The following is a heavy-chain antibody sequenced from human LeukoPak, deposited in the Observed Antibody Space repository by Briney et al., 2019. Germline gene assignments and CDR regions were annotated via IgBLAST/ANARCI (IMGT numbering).Heavy chain of an antibody. CDR2: IIPIFGTA. CDR3: ARLGSLRTIFGVD. V-gene: IGHV1-69*06. CDR1: GGTFSSYA. Sequence: ASVKVSCKSSGGTFSSYAISWVRQAPGQGLEWVGGIIPIFGTANYAQKFQGRVTITADKSTSTAYMELSSLRSEDTAVYYCARLGSLRTIFGVDWGQGTLVTVSS. D-gene: IGHD3-3*01. J-gene: IGHJ4*02.